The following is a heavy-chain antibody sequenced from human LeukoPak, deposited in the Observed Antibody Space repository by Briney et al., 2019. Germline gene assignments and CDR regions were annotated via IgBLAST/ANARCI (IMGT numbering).Heavy chain of an antibody. CDR3: ARAEWELDY. Sequence: SETLSLTCSVSGDSISSSFYYWGWIRQPPGKGLEWIGSIYHSGSTYYNPSLKSRVTISVDTSKNQFSLKLSSVTAADTAVYYCARAEWELDYWGQGTLVTVSS. CDR1: GDSISSSFYY. J-gene: IGHJ4*02. D-gene: IGHD1-26*01. V-gene: IGHV4-39*07. CDR2: IYHSGST.